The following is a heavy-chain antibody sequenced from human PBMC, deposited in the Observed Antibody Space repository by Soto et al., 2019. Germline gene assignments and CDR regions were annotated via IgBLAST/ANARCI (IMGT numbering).Heavy chain of an antibody. J-gene: IGHJ4*02. CDR1: GGSISSSSYY. Sequence: QLQLQESGPGLVKPSETLSLTCTVSGGSISSSSYYWGWIRQPPGKGLEWIGSIYYSGSTYYNPSLKSRVTISVDTSKNQFSLKLSSVTAADTAVYYCARHEGRWIQLFPFDYWGQGTLVTVSS. V-gene: IGHV4-39*01. CDR2: IYYSGST. CDR3: ARHEGRWIQLFPFDY. D-gene: IGHD5-18*01.